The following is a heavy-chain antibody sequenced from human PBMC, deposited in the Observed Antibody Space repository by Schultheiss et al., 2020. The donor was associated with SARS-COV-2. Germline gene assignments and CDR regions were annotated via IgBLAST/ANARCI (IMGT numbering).Heavy chain of an antibody. J-gene: IGHJ6*02. CDR3: ARGRVAAHQRYYYYGMDV. D-gene: IGHD6-6*01. CDR1: GGSISSGGYY. V-gene: IGHV4-31*03. Sequence: LRLSCTVSGGSISSGGYYWSWIRQHPGKGLEWIGEINHSGSTNYNPSLKSRVTISVDTSKNQFSLKLSSVTAADTAVYYCARGRVAAHQRYYYYGMDVWGRGTTVTVSS. CDR2: INHSGST.